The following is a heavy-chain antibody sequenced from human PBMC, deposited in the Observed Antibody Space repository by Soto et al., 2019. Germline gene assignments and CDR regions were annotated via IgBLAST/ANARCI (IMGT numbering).Heavy chain of an antibody. CDR1: GDSISSSHYY. CDR2: IYYSGNT. D-gene: IGHD5-18*01. CDR3: ARLTRGYSYAFDY. Sequence: TSETLTLTCTVSGDSISSSHYYWGWIRQPPGKGLEWIGVIYYSGNTYYSPSLKSRVTMSVDTSNNQFSLKLSSVTAADTAVYYCARLTRGYSYAFDYWGRGALVTVSS. V-gene: IGHV4-39*01. J-gene: IGHJ4*02.